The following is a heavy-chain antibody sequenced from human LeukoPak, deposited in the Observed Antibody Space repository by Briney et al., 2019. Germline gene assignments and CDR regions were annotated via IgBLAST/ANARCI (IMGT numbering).Heavy chain of an antibody. V-gene: IGHV3-30-3*01. Sequence: GGSLRLSCAASGFTFSSYAMHWVRQAPGKGLEWVAVIPYDGSKKYYADSVKGRFTISRDNSKNTLYLQMNSLRAEDTAVYYCARDSGPGNSYFDYWGQGTLVTVSS. CDR3: ARDSGPGNSYFDY. CDR2: IPYDGSKK. D-gene: IGHD1-1*01. CDR1: GFTFSSYA. J-gene: IGHJ4*02.